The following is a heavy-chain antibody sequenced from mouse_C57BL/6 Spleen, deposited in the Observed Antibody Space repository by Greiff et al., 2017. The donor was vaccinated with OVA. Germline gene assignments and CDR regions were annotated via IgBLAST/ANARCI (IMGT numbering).Heavy chain of an antibody. CDR1: GFTFSSYG. J-gene: IGHJ4*01. CDR3: ARQLRLREYYAMDY. CDR2: ISSGGSYT. Sequence: EVQVVESGGDLVKPGGSLKLSCAASGFTFSSYGMSWVRQTPDKRLEWVATISSGGSYTYYPDSVKGRFTISRDNAKNTLYLQMSSLKSEDTAMYYCARQLRLREYYAMDYWGQGTSVTVSS. D-gene: IGHD3-2*02. V-gene: IGHV5-6*01.